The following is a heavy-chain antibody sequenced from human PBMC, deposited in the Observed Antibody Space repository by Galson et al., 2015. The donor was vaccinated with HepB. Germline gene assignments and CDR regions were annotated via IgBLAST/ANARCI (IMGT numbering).Heavy chain of an antibody. CDR1: GFTLSSYS. CDR3: ARDSAWFDS. CDR2: ISISSSTI. J-gene: IGHJ5*01. Sequence: SLRLSCAASGFTLSSYSMNWVRQAPGKGLEWVSYISISSSTIYHADSVKGRFTISRDNAKNSLYLQMNSLRAEDTAVYYCARDSAWFDSWGQGTLVTVSS. V-gene: IGHV3-48*04. D-gene: IGHD3-10*01.